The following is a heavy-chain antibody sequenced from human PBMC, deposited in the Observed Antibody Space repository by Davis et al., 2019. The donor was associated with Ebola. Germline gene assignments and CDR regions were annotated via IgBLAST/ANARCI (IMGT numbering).Heavy chain of an antibody. V-gene: IGHV3-23*01. J-gene: IGHJ5*02. CDR2: ISGSGGST. CDR3: ASGGVWFHNWFDP. CDR1: GSTFSSYA. D-gene: IGHD2-21*02. Sequence: PGGSLRLSCAASGSTFSSYAMSGFPQAPGKGLGWVSAISGSGGSTYYADSVKGRFTISRDNSKNTLYLQMNSLRDEDTAVYYCASGGVWFHNWFDPWGQGTLVTVSS.